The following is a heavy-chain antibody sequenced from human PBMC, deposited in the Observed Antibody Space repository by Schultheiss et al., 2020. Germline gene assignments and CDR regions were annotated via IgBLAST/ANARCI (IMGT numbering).Heavy chain of an antibody. V-gene: IGHV4-4*07. Sequence: SETLSLTCTVSGGYISSYYWSWIRQPAGKGLEWIGRMYTIGRTNYNPSLKSRVTMSVDTSKNQFSLKLTSVTAADTAVYYCARGLYPDSFDIWGQGTMVTVSS. D-gene: IGHD2-15*01. J-gene: IGHJ3*02. CDR2: MYTIGRT. CDR1: GGYISSYY. CDR3: ARGLYPDSFDI.